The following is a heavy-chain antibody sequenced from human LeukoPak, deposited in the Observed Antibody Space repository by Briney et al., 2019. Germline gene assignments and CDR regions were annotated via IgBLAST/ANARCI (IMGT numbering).Heavy chain of an antibody. V-gene: IGHV3-48*03. CDR1: GFTFSSYE. J-gene: IGHJ4*02. CDR2: ITSSGSTI. Sequence: GGSLRLSCEASGFTFSSYEMNWVRQAPGKGLEWVSYITSSGSTIYYADSVKGRFTISRDNAKSSLYLQMNSLRDEDTAVYYCARVLRFDSWGQGTLVTVSS. D-gene: IGHD1-26*01. CDR3: ARVLRFDS.